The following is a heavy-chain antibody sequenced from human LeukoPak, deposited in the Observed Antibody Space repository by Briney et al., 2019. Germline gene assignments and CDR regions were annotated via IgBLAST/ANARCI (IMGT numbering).Heavy chain of an antibody. D-gene: IGHD6-13*01. CDR3: ARVEATIAAGSFFDY. CDR2: IYYSGST. CDR1: GGSISSSNYY. J-gene: IGHJ4*02. V-gene: IGHV4-39*07. Sequence: SETLSLTCTVSGGSISSSNYYWGWIRQPPGKGLEWIGTIYYSGSTYYNPSLKSRVTMSVDTSKNQFSLKLSSVTAADTAVYYCARVEATIAAGSFFDYWGQGTLVTVSS.